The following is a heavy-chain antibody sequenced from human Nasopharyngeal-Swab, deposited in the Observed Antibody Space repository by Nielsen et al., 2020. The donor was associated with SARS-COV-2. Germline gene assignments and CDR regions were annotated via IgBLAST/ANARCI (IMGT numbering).Heavy chain of an antibody. CDR2: INHSGST. CDR1: GGSFRGYY. D-gene: IGHD3-9*01. V-gene: IGHV4-34*01. CDR3: ASLLNPILTGYYYYYYGMDV. J-gene: IGHJ6*02. Sequence: SETLSLTCAAYGGSFRGYYWSWIRQPPGKGLEWIGEINHSGSTNYNPSLKSRVTISVDTSKNQFSLKLSSVTAADTAVYYCASLLNPILTGYYYYYYGMDVWGQGTTVTVSS.